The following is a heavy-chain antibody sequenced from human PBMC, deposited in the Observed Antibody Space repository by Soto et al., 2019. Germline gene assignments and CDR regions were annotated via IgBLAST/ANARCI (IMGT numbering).Heavy chain of an antibody. V-gene: IGHV4-59*08. Sequence: SETLSLTCTVSGGSISSYYWSWIRQPPGKGLEWIGYIYYSGSTNYNPSLKSRVTISVDTSKNQFSLKLSSVTAADTAVYYCARHRGQDRVTNIFDYWGQGTLVTVSS. CDR2: IYYSGST. D-gene: IGHD4-17*01. CDR1: GGSISSYY. J-gene: IGHJ4*02. CDR3: ARHRGQDRVTNIFDY.